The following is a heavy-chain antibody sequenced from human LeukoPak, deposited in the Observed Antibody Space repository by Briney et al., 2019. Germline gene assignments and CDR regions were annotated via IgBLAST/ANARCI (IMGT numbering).Heavy chain of an antibody. D-gene: IGHD4-17*01. J-gene: IGHJ4*02. Sequence: SETLSLTCAVYGGSFSYYYWSWIRQPPGKGLEWIGEINRSGITNYNPSLKSRVTISADTSKNQFSLKLTSVTAADTAVYYCANPARDFADSGAITWWGQGTLVTVSS. CDR2: INRSGIT. V-gene: IGHV4-34*01. CDR1: GGSFSYYY. CDR3: ANPARDFADSGAITW.